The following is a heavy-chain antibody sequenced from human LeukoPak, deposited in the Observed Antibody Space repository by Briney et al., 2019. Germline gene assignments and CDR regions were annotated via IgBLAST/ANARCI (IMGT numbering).Heavy chain of an antibody. CDR3: AKERGPFDAFDI. Sequence: PGGSLRLSCAVSGFNFDIAWMNWVRQAPGKGLEWVAVIWSNGINRYYADSVKGRFTFSRDNSKNTLSLQMNSLRAEDTAVYYCAKERGPFDAFDIWGQGTMVTVSS. J-gene: IGHJ3*02. CDR2: IWSNGINR. V-gene: IGHV3-33*06. CDR1: GFNFDIAW.